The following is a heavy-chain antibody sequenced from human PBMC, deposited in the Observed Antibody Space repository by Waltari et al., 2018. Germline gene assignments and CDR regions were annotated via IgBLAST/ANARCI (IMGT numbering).Heavy chain of an antibody. CDR3: ANHRPGGYGMEV. CDR1: GFTFSNFW. J-gene: IGHJ6*02. Sequence: EVQLVESGGGLVQPGGSLRLSCEAFGFTFSNFWMHWVRQAPGKGRMGVARIKSDGSGATYADSVRGRFTGSRDNTKNTLYLQMSSLRVDDTAVYYCANHRPGGYGMEVWGQGTTVTVSS. V-gene: IGHV3-74*01. D-gene: IGHD2-15*01. CDR2: IKSDGSGA.